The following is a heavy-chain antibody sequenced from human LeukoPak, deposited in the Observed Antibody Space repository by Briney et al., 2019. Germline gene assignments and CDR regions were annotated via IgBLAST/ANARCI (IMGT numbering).Heavy chain of an antibody. J-gene: IGHJ4*02. Sequence: ASVKVSCKASGYTFTGYYMHWVRQAPAQGLEWMGWINPNSGGTNYAQKFQGRVTMTRDTSISTAYMELSRLRSDDTAVYYCARVALTAAGTMWANSHFDYWGQGTLVTVSS. D-gene: IGHD6-13*01. CDR2: INPNSGGT. CDR3: ARVALTAAGTMWANSHFDY. CDR1: GYTFTGYY. V-gene: IGHV1-2*02.